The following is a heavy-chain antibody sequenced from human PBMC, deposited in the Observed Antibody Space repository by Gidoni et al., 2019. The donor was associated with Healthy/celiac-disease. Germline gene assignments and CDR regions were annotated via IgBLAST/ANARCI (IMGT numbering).Heavy chain of an antibody. CDR1: GYSFTSYW. J-gene: IGHJ6*02. CDR2: IDPSDSYT. Sequence: EVQLVQSGAEVKQPGESLRISCKGSGYSFTSYWISWVRQMPVKGLEWMGRIDPSDSYTNYSPSFQGHVTISADKSISTAYLQWSSLKASDTAMYYCARFWSGLSQGYYYGMDVWGQGTTVTVSS. CDR3: ARFWSGLSQGYYYGMDV. V-gene: IGHV5-10-1*03. D-gene: IGHD2-2*01.